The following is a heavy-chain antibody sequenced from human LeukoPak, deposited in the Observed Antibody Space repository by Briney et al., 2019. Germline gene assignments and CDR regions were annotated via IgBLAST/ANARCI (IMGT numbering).Heavy chain of an antibody. J-gene: IGHJ3*02. Sequence: ASVKLSCKASGYTSTGYYMHWVRQAPGQGLEWMGRINPNSGGTNYAQKFQGRVTMTRDTSISTAYMELSRLRSDDTAVYYCARSPIFGVVYAFDIWGQGTMVTVSS. CDR2: INPNSGGT. V-gene: IGHV1-2*06. CDR3: ARSPIFGVVYAFDI. CDR1: GYTSTGYY. D-gene: IGHD3-3*01.